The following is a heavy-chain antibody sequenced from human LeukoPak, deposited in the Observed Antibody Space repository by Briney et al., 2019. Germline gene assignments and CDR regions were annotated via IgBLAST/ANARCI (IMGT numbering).Heavy chain of an antibody. J-gene: IGHJ4*02. CDR3: AKDQTRGYSYVYYFDY. Sequence: GGSLRLSCAASGFTFSSYAMSWVRQAPGKGLEWVSAISGSGGSTYYADSVKGRFTISRDSSKNTLYLQMNSLRAEDTAVYYCAKDQTRGYSYVYYFDYWGQGTLVTVSS. CDR1: GFTFSSYA. V-gene: IGHV3-23*01. CDR2: ISGSGGST. D-gene: IGHD5-18*01.